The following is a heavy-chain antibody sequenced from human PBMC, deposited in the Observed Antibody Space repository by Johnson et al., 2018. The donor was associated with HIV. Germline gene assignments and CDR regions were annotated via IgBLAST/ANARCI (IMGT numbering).Heavy chain of an antibody. J-gene: IGHJ3*02. CDR3: ASDILFGTTRFDHDAFDI. Sequence: VQLVESGGGVVQPGRSLRLSCAASGFTFSSYAMHWVRQAPGKGLEYVSAISSNGGSTYYANSVTGRFTISRDNSKNTLYLQMGSLRAEDMAVYYCASDILFGTTRFDHDAFDIWGQGTMVTVSS. CDR2: ISSNGGST. D-gene: IGHD1-1*01. CDR1: GFTFSSYA. V-gene: IGHV3-64*01.